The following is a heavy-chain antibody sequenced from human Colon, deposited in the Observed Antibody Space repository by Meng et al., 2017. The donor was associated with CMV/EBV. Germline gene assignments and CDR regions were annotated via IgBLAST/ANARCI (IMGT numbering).Heavy chain of an antibody. Sequence: ASVKVSCKASGYTLAGHYMHWVRQAPGQGLEWMGWINPLNGGTRSAQKFQGRVTMTSDTSGNTVYMELSRLASDDTAVYYCAKDLTSGYGAHWDYWGQGTLVTVSS. CDR3: AKDLTSGYGAHWDY. CDR2: INPLNGGT. D-gene: IGHD3-3*01. J-gene: IGHJ4*02. CDR1: GYTLAGHY. V-gene: IGHV1-2*02.